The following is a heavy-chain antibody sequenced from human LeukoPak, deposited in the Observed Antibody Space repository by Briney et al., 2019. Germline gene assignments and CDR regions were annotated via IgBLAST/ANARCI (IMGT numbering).Heavy chain of an antibody. V-gene: IGHV4-4*02. Sequence: SETLSLTCGVSGGSIRSTNWWSWVRQPPGKGLEWIGEVHLNGATNYNPFLESRFSMSIDKSNNHLSLEVTSVTAADTAMYYCTRESGAFSPFGFWGQGTLVTVSS. J-gene: IGHJ4*02. CDR1: GGSIRSTNW. CDR3: TRESGAFSPFGF. D-gene: IGHD1-26*01. CDR2: VHLNGAT.